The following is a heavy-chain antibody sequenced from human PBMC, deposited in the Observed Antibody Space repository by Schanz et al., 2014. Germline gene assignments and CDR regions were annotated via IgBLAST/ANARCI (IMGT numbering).Heavy chain of an antibody. CDR3: AKGPYYYYYMDV. CDR1: GFGFSSYS. Sequence: EVQLLESGGGLVQPGGSLRLSCAASGFGFSSYSMNWVRQAPGKGLEWVSYISGSSRTIYYADSMKGRFTVSRDNAENALYLQMNSLRADDTAVYYCAKGPYYYYYMDVWGNGTTXTVSS. V-gene: IGHV3-48*01. J-gene: IGHJ6*03. CDR2: ISGSSRTI.